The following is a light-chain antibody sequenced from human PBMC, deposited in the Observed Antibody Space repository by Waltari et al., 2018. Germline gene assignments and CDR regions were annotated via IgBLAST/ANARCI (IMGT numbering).Light chain of an antibody. V-gene: IGLV3-21*03. J-gene: IGLJ3*02. CDR2: GES. Sequence: SYVLTQPPSVSAAPGKTAIIHYGGNNIATNTVHWYQQRPGQAPVLVFYGESARPSGSPGRFVGSNTGNTATLTISRVEAGDEDDYYCQVWDSRSDHVVFGGGTKLTVL. CDR3: QVWDSRSDHVV. CDR1: NIATNT.